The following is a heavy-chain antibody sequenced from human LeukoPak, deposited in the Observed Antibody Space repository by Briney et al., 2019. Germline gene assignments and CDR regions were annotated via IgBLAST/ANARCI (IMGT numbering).Heavy chain of an antibody. Sequence: ASVKVSCKVSGYTFSSYGISWVRQAPGQGLEWMGWISAYNENTNSAQKFQGRVTLTTDTSTSTAYMELRSLTSDDTAMYYCARDGTGSSRAFDIWGQGTMVTVSS. J-gene: IGHJ3*02. V-gene: IGHV1-18*01. CDR2: ISAYNENT. CDR3: ARDGTGSSRAFDI. D-gene: IGHD1-26*01. CDR1: GYTFSSYG.